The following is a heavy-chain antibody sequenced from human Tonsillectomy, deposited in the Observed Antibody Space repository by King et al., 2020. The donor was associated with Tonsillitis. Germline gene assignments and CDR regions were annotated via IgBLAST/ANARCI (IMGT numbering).Heavy chain of an antibody. D-gene: IGHD2-15*01. CDR1: GGSISSYY. J-gene: IGHJ3*02. V-gene: IGHV4-59*01. CDR2: IYYSGST. Sequence: MQLQESGPGLVKPSETLSLTCTVSGGSISSYYWSWIRQPPGKGLEWIGYIYYSGSTNYNPSLMSRVTISVDTSKNQFSLKLSSVTAADTAVYYCARGADIVPIWGQGTMVTVSS. CDR3: ARGADIVPI.